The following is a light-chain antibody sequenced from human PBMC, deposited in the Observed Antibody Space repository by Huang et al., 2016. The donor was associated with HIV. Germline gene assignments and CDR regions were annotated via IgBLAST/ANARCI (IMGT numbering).Light chain of an antibody. CDR3: QQRRNWPLLT. V-gene: IGKV3-11*01. CDR1: QSVSNY. Sequence: EIVLTQSPATLSFSPGERATLSCRASQSVSNYLAWYQQKPGQAPRLLIYDASDRATGIPARCSGSGSGTDVTLTISSLEPEDFAVYYCQQRRNWPLLTFGGGTKVEIK. J-gene: IGKJ4*01. CDR2: DAS.